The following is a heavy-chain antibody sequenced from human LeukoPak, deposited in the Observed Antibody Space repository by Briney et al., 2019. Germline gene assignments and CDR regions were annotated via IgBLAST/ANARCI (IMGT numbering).Heavy chain of an antibody. CDR1: GGSISSYY. CDR2: IYYSGST. V-gene: IGHV4-59*06. D-gene: IGHD3-9*01. CDR3: AKVPLTHSD. Sequence: SETLSLTCTVSGGSISSYYWSWIRQPPGKGLEWIGYIYYSGSTYYNPSLKSRVTISVDTSKNQFSLKLSSVTAADTAVYYCAKVPLTHSDWGQGTLVTVSS. J-gene: IGHJ4*02.